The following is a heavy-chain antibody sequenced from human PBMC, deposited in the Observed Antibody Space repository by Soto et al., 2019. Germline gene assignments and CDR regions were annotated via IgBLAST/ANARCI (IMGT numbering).Heavy chain of an antibody. CDR1: GFTFGDFA. J-gene: IGHJ4*02. CDR2: FRSKAYGGTT. Sequence: GGSLRLSCTTSGFTFGDFAMSWFRQAPGKGPEWVGFFRSKAYGGTTEYAASVKGRFTISRDDSKSIAYLQMNSLKTEDTAVYYFTRDLWFREYYSPDWGQGTQVTVSS. CDR3: TRDLWFREYYSPD. V-gene: IGHV3-49*03. D-gene: IGHD3-10*01.